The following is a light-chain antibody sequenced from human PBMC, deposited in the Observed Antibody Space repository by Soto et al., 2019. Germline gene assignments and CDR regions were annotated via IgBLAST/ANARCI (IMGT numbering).Light chain of an antibody. J-gene: IGKJ4*01. CDR3: QHHNNYSPT. Sequence: DIQMTQSPSTLSASVGDRVTITCRASQSISNWLAWYQQKPGKATNLLIYKASGLESGVPSRFNGSGSGTEFTLTISSLQHDDSATYYCQHHNNYSPTFGGGTKVELK. CDR1: QSISNW. CDR2: KAS. V-gene: IGKV1-5*03.